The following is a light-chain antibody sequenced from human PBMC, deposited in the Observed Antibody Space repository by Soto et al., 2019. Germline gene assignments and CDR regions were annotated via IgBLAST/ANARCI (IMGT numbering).Light chain of an antibody. CDR1: NSRSGSNY. CDR3: AKWDXSLRVYV. CDR2: RND. J-gene: IGLJ1*01. Sequence: QSVLPQPPSASGTPGQRVTISCSTSNSRSGSNYVYWYQQLPGTAPKLLIYRNDQRPSGVPDRFSGSKSGTSASLAISGLRSEDEADYYCAKWDXSLRVYVFGTGTKVTVL. V-gene: IGLV1-47*01.